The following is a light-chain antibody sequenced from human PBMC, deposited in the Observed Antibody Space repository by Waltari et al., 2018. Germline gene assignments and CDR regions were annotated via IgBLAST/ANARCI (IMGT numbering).Light chain of an antibody. V-gene: IGKV3-11*01. CDR2: DTS. Sequence: EIVLTQSPATVSLSPGERATLSCRASQSVSGYLAWYQQKPGQAPRLLLYDTSNRATGIPARFSGSGSGTDFTLTISSLEPEDFAVYYCQQYSSAPITFGQGTRLEIK. CDR1: QSVSGY. CDR3: QQYSSAPIT. J-gene: IGKJ5*01.